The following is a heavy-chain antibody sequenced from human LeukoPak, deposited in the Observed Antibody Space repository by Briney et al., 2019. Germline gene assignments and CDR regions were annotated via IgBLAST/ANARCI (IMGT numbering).Heavy chain of an antibody. V-gene: IGHV3-21*01. CDR2: ISSSSSYI. CDR3: ARYPRFGMTTAWFDP. CDR1: GFTFSSYS. D-gene: IGHD4-11*01. Sequence: PGGSLRLSCAASGFTFSSYSMNWVRQAPGKGLEWVSFISSSSSYIYYADSVKGRFTISRDNAKNSLYLQMNSLRAEDTAVYYCARYPRFGMTTAWFDPWGQGTLVTVSS. J-gene: IGHJ5*02.